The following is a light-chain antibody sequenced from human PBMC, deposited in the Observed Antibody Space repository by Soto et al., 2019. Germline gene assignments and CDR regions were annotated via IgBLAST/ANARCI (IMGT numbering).Light chain of an antibody. J-gene: IGLJ1*01. CDR1: SSDVGGYKY. V-gene: IGLV2-14*01. CDR3: CSYTSSTTYV. Sequence: QSALTQPASVSGSPGQSITISCSGTSSDVGGYKYVSWYQQYPGKAPKLMIYEVSNRPSGVSDRFSGSKSGNTASLTISGLQAEDEADYYCCSYTSSTTYVFGTGTKLTVL. CDR2: EVS.